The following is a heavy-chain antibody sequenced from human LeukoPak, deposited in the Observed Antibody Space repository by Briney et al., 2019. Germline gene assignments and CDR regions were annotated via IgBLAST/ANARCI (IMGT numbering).Heavy chain of an antibody. CDR1: GGSISSYY. D-gene: IGHD2-2*02. CDR3: ARHDCSTSCYTLDY. V-gene: IGHV4-39*01. CDR2: IYYSGST. J-gene: IGHJ4*02. Sequence: PSETLSLTCTVSGGSISSYYWGWIRQPPGKGLEWIGSIYYSGSTYYNPSLKSRVTISVDTSKNQFSLKLSSVTAADTAVYYCARHDCSTSCYTLDYWGQGTLVTVSS.